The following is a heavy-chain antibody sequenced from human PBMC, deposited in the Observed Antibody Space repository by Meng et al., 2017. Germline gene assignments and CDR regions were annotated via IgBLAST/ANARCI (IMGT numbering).Heavy chain of an antibody. J-gene: IGHJ3*02. CDR3: ARDRDSSSWQDAFDI. CDR1: GYSISSGYY. CDR2: IYHSGST. D-gene: IGHD6-13*01. V-gene: IGHV4-38-2*02. Sequence: SETLSLTCTVSGYSISSGYYWGWIRQPPGKGLEWIGSIYHSGSTYYNPSLKSRVTISVDTSKNQFSLKLSPVTAADTAVYYCARDRDSSSWQDAFDIWGQGTMVTVSS.